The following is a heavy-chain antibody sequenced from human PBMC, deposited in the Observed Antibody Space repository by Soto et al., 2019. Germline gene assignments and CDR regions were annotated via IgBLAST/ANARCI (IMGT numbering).Heavy chain of an antibody. CDR2: INHSGST. CDR1: GGFISSSGSC. Sequence: SETLSLTCTVSGGFISSSGSCWDWIRQPPGKGLEWIGEINHSGSTNYNPSLKSRVTISVDTSKNQFSLKLSSVTAADTAVYYCARGYTARRRYYYMDVWGKGTTVTVSS. J-gene: IGHJ6*03. CDR3: ARGYTARRRYYYMDV. V-gene: IGHV4-39*07. D-gene: IGHD5-18*01.